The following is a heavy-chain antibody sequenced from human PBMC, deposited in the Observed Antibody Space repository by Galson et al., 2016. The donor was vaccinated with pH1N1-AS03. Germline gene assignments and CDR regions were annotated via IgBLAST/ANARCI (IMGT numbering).Heavy chain of an antibody. CDR2: IFYSGST. Sequence: ATLSLPCTVSGGSISSYYWSWIRQPTGKGLEWIGYIFYSGSTFYNASLKSRVTISVDTSKNQFSLKLRSVTAADTAVYYCARLDSSGWYSVDYWGQGNMVIVSS. J-gene: IGHJ4*02. V-gene: IGHV4-59*08. CDR1: GGSISSYY. D-gene: IGHD6-19*01. CDR3: ARLDSSGWYSVDY.